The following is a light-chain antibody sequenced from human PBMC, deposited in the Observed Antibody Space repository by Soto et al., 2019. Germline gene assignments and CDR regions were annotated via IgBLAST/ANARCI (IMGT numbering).Light chain of an antibody. CDR2: GAS. CDR3: QQYGNSPPYT. Sequence: EIVLTQSPGTLSLSPGERATLSCRASRSVTSNYLAWYQQKPGQAPGLLIYGASSRATGIPDRFSGSGSGTDFTLTISRLEPEDFAVYYCQQYGNSPPYTFGQGTKLEIK. CDR1: RSVTSNY. J-gene: IGKJ2*01. V-gene: IGKV3-20*01.